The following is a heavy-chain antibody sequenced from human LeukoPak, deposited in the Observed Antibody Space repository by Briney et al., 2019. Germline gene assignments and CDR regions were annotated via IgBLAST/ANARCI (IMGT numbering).Heavy chain of an antibody. CDR1: GGTFSSYA. J-gene: IGHJ1*01. CDR2: IIPIFGTA. V-gene: IGHV1-69*06. D-gene: IGHD3-9*01. Sequence: GASVKVSCKASGGTFSSYAISWVRQAPGQGLEWVGGIIPIFGTANYAQKFQGRVTITADKSTSTAYMELSSLRSEDTAVYYCARTGLDYDILTGYPYEYFQHWGQGTLVTVSS. CDR3: ARTGLDYDILTGYPYEYFQH.